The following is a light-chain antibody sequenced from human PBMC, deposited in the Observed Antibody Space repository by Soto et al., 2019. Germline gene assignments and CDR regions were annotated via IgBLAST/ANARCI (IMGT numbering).Light chain of an antibody. V-gene: IGLV2-14*01. CDR3: SSYTSSSTIVV. CDR2: DVS. CDR1: SSDVGGYNY. J-gene: IGLJ2*01. Sequence: QSALTQPASVSGSPGQSITISCTGTSSDVGGYNYVSWYQQHPGKAPKLMIYDVSNRPSGVSNRFSGSKSGNTASLTISGLQAEDEDDYYCSSYTSSSTIVVFGGGTKVTVL.